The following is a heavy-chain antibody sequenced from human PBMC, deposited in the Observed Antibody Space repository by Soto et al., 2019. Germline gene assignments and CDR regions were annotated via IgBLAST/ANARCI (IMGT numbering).Heavy chain of an antibody. J-gene: IGHJ4*02. CDR3: AREGGPSPLLAAMVISLSFDY. CDR2: TYYRSKWYN. Sequence: KQSQTLSLTCAISGDSVSSNSAAWNWIRQSPSRGLEWLGRTYYRSKWYNDYAVSVKSRITINPDTSKNQFSLQLNSVTPEDTAVYYCAREGGPSPLLAAMVISLSFDYWGQGTLVTVSS. V-gene: IGHV6-1*01. CDR1: GDSVSSNSAA. D-gene: IGHD5-18*01.